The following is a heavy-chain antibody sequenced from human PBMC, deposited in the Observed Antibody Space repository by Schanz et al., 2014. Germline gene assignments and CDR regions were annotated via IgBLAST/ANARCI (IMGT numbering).Heavy chain of an antibody. CDR3: ARDRLECGAECYSVEVFEI. D-gene: IGHD2-21*01. CDR1: GGTFSTYP. Sequence: QVQLVQSGAEVKKPGPSVKVSCKASGGTFSTYPINWLRQAPGQGLEWMGRIIPIHGIVNYAQRFQDRVRITADKSTSTAYMELSSLRSEDTAVYYCARDRLECGAECYSVEVFEIWGQGTLVIVSS. V-gene: IGHV1-69*04. J-gene: IGHJ4*02. CDR2: IIPIHGIV.